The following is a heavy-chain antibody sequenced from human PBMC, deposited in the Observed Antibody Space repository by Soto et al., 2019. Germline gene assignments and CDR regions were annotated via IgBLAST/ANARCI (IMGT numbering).Heavy chain of an antibody. D-gene: IGHD2-21*02. CDR3: AKDSPSYCGGDCYSDDYYYYGMDA. CDR1: GFTFSSYA. Sequence: EVQLLESGGGLVQPGGSLRLSCAASGFTFSSYAMSWVRQAPGKGLEWVSAISGSGGSTYYADSVKGRFTISRDNSKNTLYLQMNSLRAEDTAVYYCAKDSPSYCGGDCYSDDYYYYGMDAWGQGTTVTVSS. J-gene: IGHJ6*02. V-gene: IGHV3-23*01. CDR2: ISGSGGST.